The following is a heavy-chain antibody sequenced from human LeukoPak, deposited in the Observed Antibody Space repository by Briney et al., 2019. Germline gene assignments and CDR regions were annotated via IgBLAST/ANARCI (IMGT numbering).Heavy chain of an antibody. CDR3: ARDLYDFWSGYYLMAGAFGY. D-gene: IGHD3-3*01. CDR1: GFTFSSYA. Sequence: PGGSLRLSCAASGFTFSSYAMHWVRQAPGKGLEWVAVISYDGSNKYYADSVKGRFTISRDNSKNTLYLQMNSLRAEDTAVYYCARDLYDFWSGYYLMAGAFGYWGQGTLVTVSS. CDR2: ISYDGSNK. J-gene: IGHJ4*02. V-gene: IGHV3-30*04.